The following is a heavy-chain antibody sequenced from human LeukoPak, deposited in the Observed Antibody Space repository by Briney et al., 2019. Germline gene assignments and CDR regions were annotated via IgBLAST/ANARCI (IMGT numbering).Heavy chain of an antibody. V-gene: IGHV3-20*04. CDR1: GFTFDDYG. CDR3: ARDRTTMVRGVYYYYYGMDV. CDR2: INWNGGST. J-gene: IGHJ6*02. D-gene: IGHD3-10*01. Sequence: GGSLRLSCAASGFTFDDYGMSWVRQAPGKGREWVSGINWNGGSTGYADSVKGRFTISRDNAKNSLYLQMNSLRAEDTALYYCARDRTTMVRGVYYYYYGMDVWGQGTTVTVSS.